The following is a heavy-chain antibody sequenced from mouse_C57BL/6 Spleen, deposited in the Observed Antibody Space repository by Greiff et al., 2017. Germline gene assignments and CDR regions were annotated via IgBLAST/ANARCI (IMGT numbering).Heavy chain of an antibody. CDR3: ASPYYYGSSYGGYFDV. D-gene: IGHD1-1*01. J-gene: IGHJ1*03. CDR1: GFNIKDYY. CDR2: IDPEDGET. Sequence: EVQLQQSGAELVKPGASVKLSCTASGFNIKDYYMHWVKQRTEQGLEWIGRIDPEDGETKYAPKFQGKATITADTSSNTAYLQLSSLTSEDTAVYYCASPYYYGSSYGGYFDVWGTGTTVTVSS. V-gene: IGHV14-2*01.